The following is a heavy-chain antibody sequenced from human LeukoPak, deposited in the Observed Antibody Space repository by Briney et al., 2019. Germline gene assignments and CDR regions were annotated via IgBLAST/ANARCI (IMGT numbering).Heavy chain of an antibody. J-gene: IGHJ4*02. V-gene: IGHV4-4*09. CDR3: GRSGWTRGIPDH. D-gene: IGHD3-9*01. CDR1: GGSISSYY. CDR2: IYHSRST. Sequence: SETLSLTCTVSGGSISSYYWNWIRQPPGKGLEGIGNIYHSRSTNYTPSLKSRDTQSVDTSRTQFSLKLSSVTAADTAVYFCGRSGWTRGIPDHWGRGTLVTVSS.